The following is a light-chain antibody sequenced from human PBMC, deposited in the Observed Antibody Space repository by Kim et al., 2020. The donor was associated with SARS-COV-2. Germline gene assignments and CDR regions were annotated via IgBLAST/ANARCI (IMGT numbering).Light chain of an antibody. J-gene: IGKJ2*01. V-gene: IGKV2-28*01. Sequence: GEPASISCRSSQSLLHSIGYNYLDWYLQKPGQSPQLLIYLGSNRASGVPDRFSGSGSGTDFTLKISRVEAEDVGVYYCMQALQTHTFGQGTKLEI. CDR1: QSLLHSIGYNY. CDR3: MQALQTHT. CDR2: LGS.